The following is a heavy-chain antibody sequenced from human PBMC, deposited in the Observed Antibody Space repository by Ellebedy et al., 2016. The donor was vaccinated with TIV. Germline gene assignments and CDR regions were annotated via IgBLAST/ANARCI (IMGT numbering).Heavy chain of an antibody. V-gene: IGHV5-10-1*01. CDR2: IDPGDSYT. CDR1: GYSFTNHW. Sequence: GESLKISCQAIGYSFTNHWISWVRQMPGKGLEWMGRIDPGDSYTKYSPSFQGQVTISVDTSTNTAYLQWSSLKASDTAIYYCARHGPDTYSTAWYFSHWGQGTVVTVSS. CDR3: ARHGPDTYSTAWYFSH. D-gene: IGHD6-19*01. J-gene: IGHJ4*02.